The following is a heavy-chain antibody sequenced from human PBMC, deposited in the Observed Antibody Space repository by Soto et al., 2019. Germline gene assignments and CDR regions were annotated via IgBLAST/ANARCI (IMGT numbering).Heavy chain of an antibody. CDR1: GFTFSSYG. V-gene: IGHV3-33*01. CDR2: IWYDGSNK. J-gene: IGHJ4*02. D-gene: IGHD3-22*01. CDR3: AREPGYYYDSSGYPYDY. Sequence: GGSLRFSCAASGFTFSSYGMHWVRQAPGKGLEWVAVIWYDGSNKYYADSVKGRFTISRDNSKNTLYLQMNSLRAEDTAVYYCAREPGYYYDSSGYPYDYWGQGTLVTVSS.